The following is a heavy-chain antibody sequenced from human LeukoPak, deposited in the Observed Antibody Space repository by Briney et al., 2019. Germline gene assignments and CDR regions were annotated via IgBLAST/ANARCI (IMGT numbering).Heavy chain of an antibody. CDR1: GFIFRNYA. CDR2: ITGSGDTT. D-gene: IGHD3-9*01. CDR3: AKWGDYDILTGYYVPDF. J-gene: IGHJ4*02. V-gene: IGHV3-23*01. Sequence: PGASLRLSCAASGFIFRNYAMSWVCQAPGKGLEWVSAITGSGDTTYYADSVKGRFTISRDNSKNTLYVEMNTLRAEDTAVYYCAKWGDYDILTGYYVPDFWGQGALVTVSS.